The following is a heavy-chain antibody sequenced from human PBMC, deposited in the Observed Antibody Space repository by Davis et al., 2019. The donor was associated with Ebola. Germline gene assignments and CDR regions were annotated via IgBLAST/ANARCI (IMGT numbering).Heavy chain of an antibody. Sequence: GESLKISCAASGFTLSRYEMIWVRQAPGKGLEWVSYITSSGRIIYYAESVKGRFTISRDNAKNSLYLQLDSLRAEDTAVYYCARESSQQLDSLYFDCWGQGTLVTVSS. CDR1: GFTLSRYE. J-gene: IGHJ4*02. D-gene: IGHD6-13*01. CDR3: ARESSQQLDSLYFDC. V-gene: IGHV3-48*03. CDR2: ITSSGRII.